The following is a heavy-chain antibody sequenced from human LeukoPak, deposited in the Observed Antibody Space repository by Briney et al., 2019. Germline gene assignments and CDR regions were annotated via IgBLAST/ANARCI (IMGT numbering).Heavy chain of an antibody. CDR3: ARVRYYDSSDYSTRFWFDP. Sequence: SETLSLTCTVSGDSISSGGYYWSWIRQPPGKGLEWIGYIYYSGSTYYNPSLKSRVTISIDTSNNQVSLKLSSVTAADTAVYFCARVRYYDSSDYSTRFWFDPWGQGTLVTVSS. D-gene: IGHD3-22*01. J-gene: IGHJ5*02. CDR1: GDSISSGGYY. CDR2: IYYSGST. V-gene: IGHV4-30-4*08.